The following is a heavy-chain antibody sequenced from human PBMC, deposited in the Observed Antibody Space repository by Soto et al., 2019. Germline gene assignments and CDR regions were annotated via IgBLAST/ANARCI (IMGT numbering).Heavy chain of an antibody. J-gene: IGHJ4*02. Sequence: QLQLQESGPGLVRPSETLSLTCTVSGDSISSSSFYWGWIRQPPGKGLEWIGNIYYSGSTYYNPSIKSRVTMSVDTSKNQFSLNLSSVTDADTAVYYCARNPYTYGGFDYWGQGTLVTVSS. D-gene: IGHD5-18*01. CDR3: ARNPYTYGGFDY. V-gene: IGHV4-39*01. CDR1: GDSISSSSFY. CDR2: IYYSGST.